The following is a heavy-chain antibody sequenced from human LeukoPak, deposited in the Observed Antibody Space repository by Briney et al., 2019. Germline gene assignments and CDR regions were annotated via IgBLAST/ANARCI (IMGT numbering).Heavy chain of an antibody. CDR1: GFTFNDFA. V-gene: IGHV3-43*02. D-gene: IGHD2-2*01. CDR3: AKDISRHCASTSCYPLH. J-gene: IGHJ4*02. CDR2: ISGDGGTT. Sequence: PGGSLRLSCAASGFTFNDFAMNWVRQAPGKGLEWVSLISGDGGTTYYADSVKGRFTISRDNSKDSLYLQMNSLTTEDTAFYYCAKDISRHCASTSCYPLHWGQGTLVTASS.